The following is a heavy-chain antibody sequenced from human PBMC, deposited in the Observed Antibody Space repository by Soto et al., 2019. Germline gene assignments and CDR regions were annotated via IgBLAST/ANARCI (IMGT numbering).Heavy chain of an antibody. D-gene: IGHD3-16*01. CDR3: ALASRLRLGDFRC. J-gene: IGHJ4*02. CDR1: GGTFSSYA. V-gene: IGHV1-69*01. Sequence: QVQLVQSGAAVKKPGSSVKVSCKASGGTFSSYAISWVRQAPGQGFEWMGGIIPIFGTANYAQKFQGRVTITADESTSTAYMELSSRRAEDTDVYYGALASRLRLGDFRCWGQETLVTVSS. CDR2: IIPIFGTA.